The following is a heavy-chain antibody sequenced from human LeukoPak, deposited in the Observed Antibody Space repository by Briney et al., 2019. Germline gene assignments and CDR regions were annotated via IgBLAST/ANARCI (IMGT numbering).Heavy chain of an antibody. J-gene: IGHJ3*02. D-gene: IGHD3-22*01. Sequence: PGGSLRLSCAASGFTFSSYSMNWVRQAPGKGLEWVSSISSSSSYIYYADSVKGRFTISRDNAKNSLYLQMNSLRAEDTAVYYCARGADSSGYRDHSRGNAFDIWGQGTMVTVSS. CDR2: ISSSSSYI. V-gene: IGHV3-21*04. CDR3: ARGADSSGYRDHSRGNAFDI. CDR1: GFTFSSYS.